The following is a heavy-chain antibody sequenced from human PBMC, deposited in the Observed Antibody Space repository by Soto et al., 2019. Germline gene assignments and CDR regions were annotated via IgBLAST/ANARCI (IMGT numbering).Heavy chain of an antibody. V-gene: IGHV3-30-3*01. Sequence: GGSLRLSCGVSGFTLSRYTMHWVRQAPGKGLEWVALISSDGSAKYYADSVKGRFTISRDDSLYLQMTSLRAEDTAVYYCARDGYCSGGSCLDGMGVWGQGTTVTVSS. J-gene: IGHJ6*02. D-gene: IGHD2-15*01. CDR1: GFTLSRYT. CDR2: ISSDGSAK. CDR3: ARDGYCSGGSCLDGMGV.